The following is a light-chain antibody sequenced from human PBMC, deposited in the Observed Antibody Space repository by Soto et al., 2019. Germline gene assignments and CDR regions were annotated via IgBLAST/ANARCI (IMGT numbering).Light chain of an antibody. V-gene: IGLV1-47*02. CDR2: GKN. CDR1: TCNNGSNY. CDR3: AVWDESLRGYV. Sequence: QSVLTQPPSASGTPGQRVTISCSGSTCNNGSNYVYWYQQFPGTAPKLLIFGKNRRPSGVPDRFSGSKSDTSASLAISGLRSEDEADYYCAVWDESLRGYVYASGTKVTVL. J-gene: IGLJ6*01.